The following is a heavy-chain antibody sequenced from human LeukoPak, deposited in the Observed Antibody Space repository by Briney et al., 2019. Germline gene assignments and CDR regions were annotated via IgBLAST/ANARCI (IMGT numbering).Heavy chain of an antibody. CDR2: INSDGGGT. J-gene: IGHJ5*02. D-gene: IGHD3-22*01. CDR3: ASYYSDSRGS. CDR1: GFTFSSKW. V-gene: IGHV3-74*01. Sequence: PGGSLRLSCAASGFTFSSKWMHWVRQAPGKGLVWVSRINSDGGGTTYADSVKGRFTISRDNAKNTLYLQMNSLRAEDTAVYYCASYYSDSRGSWGQGTLVTVSS.